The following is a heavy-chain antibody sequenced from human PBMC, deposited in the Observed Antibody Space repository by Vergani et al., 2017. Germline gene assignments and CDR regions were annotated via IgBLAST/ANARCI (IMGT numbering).Heavy chain of an antibody. CDR3: ARGITMIVVVTSEGSWFDP. D-gene: IGHD3-22*01. CDR1: GGSISSGDYY. Sequence: QVQLQESGPGLVKPSQTLSLTCTVPGGSISSGDYYWSWIRHPPGKGLEWIGYIYYSGSTYYNPSLKSRVTISVDTSKNQFSLKLSSVTAADTAVYYCARGITMIVVVTSEGSWFDPWGQGTLVTVSS. CDR2: IYYSGST. J-gene: IGHJ5*02. V-gene: IGHV4-30-4*01.